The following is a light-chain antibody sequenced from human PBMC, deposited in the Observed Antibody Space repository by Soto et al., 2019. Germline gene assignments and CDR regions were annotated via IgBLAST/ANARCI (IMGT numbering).Light chain of an antibody. CDR2: DAS. V-gene: IGKV3-11*01. Sequence: EIVLTQSPATLSLSPGERATLSCRASQSVSSYLAWYQQKPGQAPRLLIYDASNRATGIPARFSGSGSGTDFTLTISSLEPEDFAVYYCQQYNNWLWTFGQGTKVEIK. CDR1: QSVSSY. CDR3: QQYNNWLWT. J-gene: IGKJ1*01.